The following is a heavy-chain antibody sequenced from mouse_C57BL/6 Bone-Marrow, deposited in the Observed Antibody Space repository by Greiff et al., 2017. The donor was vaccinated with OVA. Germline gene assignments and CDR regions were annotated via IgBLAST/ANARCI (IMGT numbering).Heavy chain of an antibody. CDR2: IYPRSGNT. CDR3: ARRDYYGSSSYAMDY. D-gene: IGHD1-1*01. CDR1: GYTFTRYG. Sequence: VQLQQSGAELARPGASVKLSCKASGYTFTRYGISWVKQRTGQGLEWIGEIYPRSGNTYYNEKFKGKATLTADKSSSTAYMELRSLTSEDSAVYFCARRDYYGSSSYAMDYWGQGTSVTVSS. J-gene: IGHJ4*01. V-gene: IGHV1-81*01.